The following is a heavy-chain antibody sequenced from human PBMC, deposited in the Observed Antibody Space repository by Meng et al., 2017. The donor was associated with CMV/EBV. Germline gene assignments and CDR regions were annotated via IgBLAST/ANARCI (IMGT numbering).Heavy chain of an antibody. J-gene: IGHJ4*02. CDR3: ARDACNSSASCYYLDY. V-gene: IGHV4-31*02. D-gene: IGHD2-2*01. Sequence: FISSGCYYWCLLRQLPGKGLELIGYIYFSGSTYYNPSLKSRVTISVDTSKNQFSLKLSSVTAADTAVYYCARDACNSSASCYYLDYWGQGTLVTVSS. CDR1: FISSGCYY. CDR2: IYFSGST.